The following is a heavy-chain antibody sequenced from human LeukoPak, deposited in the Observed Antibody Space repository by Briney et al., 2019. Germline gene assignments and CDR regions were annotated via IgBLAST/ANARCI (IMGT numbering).Heavy chain of an antibody. Sequence: ASVKVSCKVSGYTLTELSMHWVRQAPGKGLEWMGGFDPEDGETIYAQKIQGRVTMTEDTSTDTAYMELSSLRSEDTAVYFCAVTRGYSFTFLDDWGQGTLVTVSS. D-gene: IGHD5-18*01. CDR2: FDPEDGET. J-gene: IGHJ4*02. CDR1: GYTLTELS. V-gene: IGHV1-24*01. CDR3: AVTRGYSFTFLDD.